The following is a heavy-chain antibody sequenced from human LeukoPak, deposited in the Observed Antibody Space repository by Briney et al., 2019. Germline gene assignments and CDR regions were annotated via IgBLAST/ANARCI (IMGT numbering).Heavy chain of an antibody. V-gene: IGHV4-59*01. CDR2: IYYSGST. CDR1: GGSISSYY. J-gene: IGHJ4*02. D-gene: IGHD5-12*01. Sequence: SETLSLTCTVSGGSISSYYWSWIRQPPGKGLEWIGYIYYSGSTNYNPSLKSRVTISVDTSKNQFSLKLSSVTAADTAVYYCARVSGYALTDFDYWGQGTLVTVSS. CDR3: ARVSGYALTDFDY.